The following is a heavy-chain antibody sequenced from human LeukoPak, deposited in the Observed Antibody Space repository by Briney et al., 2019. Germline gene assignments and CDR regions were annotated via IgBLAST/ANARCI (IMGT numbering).Heavy chain of an antibody. CDR1: GFTFSSYA. V-gene: IGHV3-23*01. D-gene: IGHD5-18*01. J-gene: IGHJ4*02. CDR3: AKDDRIQTRRYSYNY. CDR2: ISGSGGST. Sequence: GGSLRLSCAASGFTFSSYAMSWVRQAPGKGLEWVSAISGSGGSTSYADTVKGRFTISRDNSMNTMYLQMNSLRAEDTAVYYCAKDDRIQTRRYSYNYWGQGTLVTVSS.